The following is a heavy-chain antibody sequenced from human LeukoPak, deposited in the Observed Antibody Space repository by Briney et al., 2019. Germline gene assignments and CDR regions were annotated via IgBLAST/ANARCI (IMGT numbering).Heavy chain of an antibody. Sequence: GGSLRLSCIGSGFTFSHYEMNWVRQAPGKGLEWVSYISSSGGTIYYADSVKGRFTISRDNAKSALYLQVDSLRAEDTGVYYCAGADVGPFGPWGKGTLVTVCS. V-gene: IGHV3-48*03. CDR3: AGADVGPFGP. CDR2: ISSSGGTI. J-gene: IGHJ5*02. D-gene: IGHD3-10*02. CDR1: GFTFSHYE.